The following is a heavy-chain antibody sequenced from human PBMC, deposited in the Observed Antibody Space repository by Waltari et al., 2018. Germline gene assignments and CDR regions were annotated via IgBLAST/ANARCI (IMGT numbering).Heavy chain of an antibody. V-gene: IGHV4-38-2*01. CDR3: ARHYDSRGWFDP. D-gene: IGHD3-22*01. Sequence: QVQLQESGPGLVKPSETLSLTCAVSGYSISSGYYWGWIRQPPGKGLEWIGSIYHSGSTYYNPSLKSRVTISVDTSKNQFSLKLGSVTAADTAVYYCARHYDSRGWFDPWGQGTLVTVSS. CDR2: IYHSGST. J-gene: IGHJ5*02. CDR1: GYSISSGYY.